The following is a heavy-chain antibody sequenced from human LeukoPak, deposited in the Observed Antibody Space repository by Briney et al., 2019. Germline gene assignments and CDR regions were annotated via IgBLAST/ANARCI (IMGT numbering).Heavy chain of an antibody. CDR1: GFTFSSYG. D-gene: IGHD2-15*01. CDR2: ISGSGGST. Sequence: PGGSLRLSCAASGFTFSSYGMSWVRQAPGKGLEWVSAISGSGGSTYYADSVKGRFTISRDNSKNTLYLQMNSLRAEDTAVYYCAREIVVVVAATSWFDPWGQGTLVTVSS. J-gene: IGHJ5*02. V-gene: IGHV3-23*01. CDR3: AREIVVVVAATSWFDP.